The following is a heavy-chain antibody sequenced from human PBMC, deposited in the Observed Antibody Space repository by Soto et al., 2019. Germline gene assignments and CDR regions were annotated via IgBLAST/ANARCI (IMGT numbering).Heavy chain of an antibody. CDR3: ARDPPGVFGYYMDV. CDR1: GYTFTTHS. V-gene: IGHV1-3*01. D-gene: IGHD3-3*01. Sequence: QVPLVQSGAEVKKPGASVRVSCKVSGYTFTTHSLNWVRQAPGQSLEWMGWINPDSGYTKYSENFQDRVTITRDTSESTAYLELSSLRSEDTAVYYCARDPPGVFGYYMDVWGKGTTVIVSS. J-gene: IGHJ6*03. CDR2: INPDSGYT.